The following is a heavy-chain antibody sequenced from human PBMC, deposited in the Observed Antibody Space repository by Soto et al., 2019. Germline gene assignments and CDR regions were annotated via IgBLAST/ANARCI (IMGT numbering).Heavy chain of an antibody. D-gene: IGHD3-22*01. CDR1: GYTFTSYA. J-gene: IGHJ6*02. CDR2: INAGNGNT. V-gene: IGHV1-3*01. Sequence: QVQLVQSGAEVKKPGASVKVSCKASGYTFTSYAMHWVRQAPEQRLEWMGWINAGNGNTKYSQKFQGRVTITRDTSASTAYMELSSLKSEDTAVYYCARTYYYDSSGYYYYYGMDVWGQGTTVTVSS. CDR3: ARTYYYDSSGYYYYYGMDV.